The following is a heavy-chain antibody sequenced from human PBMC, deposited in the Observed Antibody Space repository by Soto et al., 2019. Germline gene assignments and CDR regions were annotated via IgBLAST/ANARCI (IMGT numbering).Heavy chain of an antibody. D-gene: IGHD3-16*01. CDR2: IYYSGST. J-gene: IGHJ3*02. Sequence: QVQLQESGPGLVKPSETLSLTCTVSGGSISSYYWSWIRQPPGKGLEWIGYIYYSGSTHYNPSTKRRVTISVDTSKNQFSLKLSSVTAADTAVYYCARRWGDAFDIWGQGTMVTVSS. CDR3: ARRWGDAFDI. V-gene: IGHV4-59*08. CDR1: GGSISSYY.